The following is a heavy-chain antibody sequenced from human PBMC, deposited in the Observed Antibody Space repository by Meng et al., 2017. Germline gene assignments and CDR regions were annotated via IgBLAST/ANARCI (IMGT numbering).Heavy chain of an antibody. D-gene: IGHD2-15*01. CDR1: GFTFSSYA. CDR3: AKSLNCWGGSCYEAAFDY. V-gene: IGHV3-23*01. J-gene: IGHJ4*02. CDR2: ISGSGGST. Sequence: GGSLRLSCAASGFTFSSYAMSWFRQAPGKGLEWVSAISGSGGSTYYADSVKGRFTISRDNSKNTLYLQMNSLRAEDTAVYYCAKSLNCWGGSCYEAAFDYWGQGTLVTVS.